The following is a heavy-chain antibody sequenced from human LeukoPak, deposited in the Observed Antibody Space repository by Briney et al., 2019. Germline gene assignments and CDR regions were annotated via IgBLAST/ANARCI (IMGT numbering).Heavy chain of an antibody. CDR1: GFTFINHA. Sequence: GGSLRLSCAASGFTFINHAVSWVRQAPGKGLEWVSAEGSAGGTYYADSVKGRFTISRDNSGKTMSLQMNRLRVEDTALYYCASRTWVGAGYYAFDIWGQGTMVTVSS. J-gene: IGHJ3*02. V-gene: IGHV3-23*01. D-gene: IGHD1-26*01. CDR3: ASRTWVGAGYYAFDI. CDR2: EGSAGGT.